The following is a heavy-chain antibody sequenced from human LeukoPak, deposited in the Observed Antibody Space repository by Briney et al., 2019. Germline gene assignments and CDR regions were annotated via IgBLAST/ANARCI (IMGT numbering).Heavy chain of an antibody. J-gene: IGHJ4*02. V-gene: IGHV3-74*01. CDR3: ARPRAYDSRDLDY. D-gene: IGHD3-16*01. CDR1: GFTFSSYW. Sequence: AGGSLRLSCAASGFTFSSYWMHWVRQAPGKGLVWVSRIDTDGTDTTYADSVKGRFTISRDNAKNTLYLQMNSLRAEDTAVYYCARPRAYDSRDLDYWGQGTLVTVSS. CDR2: IDTDGTDT.